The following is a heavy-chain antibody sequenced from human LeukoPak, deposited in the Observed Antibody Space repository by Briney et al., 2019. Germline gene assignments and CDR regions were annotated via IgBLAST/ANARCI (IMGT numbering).Heavy chain of an antibody. D-gene: IGHD6-13*01. CDR1: GGTFSSYA. CDR3: ARDEPRVAAAAPSYFDY. Sequence: SVKVSCKASGGTFSSYAISWVRQAPGQGLEWMGGIIPIFGTANYAQKFQGRVTITADESTSTAYMELSSLRSEDTAVYYCARDEPRVAAAAPSYFDYWGQGTLVTVSS. CDR2: IIPIFGTA. J-gene: IGHJ4*02. V-gene: IGHV1-69*01.